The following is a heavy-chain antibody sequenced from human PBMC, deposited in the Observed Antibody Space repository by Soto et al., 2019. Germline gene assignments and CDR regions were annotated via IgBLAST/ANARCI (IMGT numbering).Heavy chain of an antibody. CDR1: GGTFSSYA. CDR3: ARAEQQLVRSWAYYYGMDV. J-gene: IGHJ6*02. D-gene: IGHD6-13*01. CDR2: IIPIFGTA. Sequence: GASVKVSCKASGGTFSSYAISWVRQAPGQGLEWKEGIIPIFGTANYAQKLQGRVTITADESTSTAYMELSSLRSEDTAVYYCARAEQQLVRSWAYYYGMDVWGQGTTVTVSS. V-gene: IGHV1-69*13.